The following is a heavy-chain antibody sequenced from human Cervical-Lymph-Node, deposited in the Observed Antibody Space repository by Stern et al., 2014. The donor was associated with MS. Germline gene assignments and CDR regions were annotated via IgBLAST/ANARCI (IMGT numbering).Heavy chain of an antibody. Sequence: QVQLHESGPGLVKPSETLSLTCTVSRGSISSYYWSWIRQPPGKGLEWIGYISYSGTTNYNPSLKSRVTISRDTSKNQFSLRLSSVTAADTAVYYCARDELGSWYFDLWGRGTLVTVSS. CDR1: RGSISSYY. CDR2: ISYSGTT. D-gene: IGHD6-13*01. V-gene: IGHV4-59*01. J-gene: IGHJ2*01. CDR3: ARDELGSWYFDL.